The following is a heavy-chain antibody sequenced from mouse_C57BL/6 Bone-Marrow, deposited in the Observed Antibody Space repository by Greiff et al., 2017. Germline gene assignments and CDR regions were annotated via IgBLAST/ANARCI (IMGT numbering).Heavy chain of an antibody. CDR3: ARDYYGRGTAWFAY. V-gene: IGHV5-4*01. CDR1: GFTFSSYA. CDR2: ISDGGSYT. J-gene: IGHJ3*01. D-gene: IGHD1-1*01. Sequence: EVQVVESGGGLVKPGGSLKLSCAASGFTFSSYAMSWVRQTPEKRLERVATISDGGSYTYYPDNVKGRFTISRDNAKNNLYLQMSHLKSEDTAMYYCARDYYGRGTAWFAYWGQGTLVTVSA.